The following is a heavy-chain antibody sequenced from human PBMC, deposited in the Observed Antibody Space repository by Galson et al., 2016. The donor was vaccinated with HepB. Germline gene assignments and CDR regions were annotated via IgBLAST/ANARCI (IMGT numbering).Heavy chain of an antibody. CDR2: IYYSGRT. CDR1: GASISGYY. CDR3: ARDVSGGWYGFHYGMDV. D-gene: IGHD6-19*01. J-gene: IGHJ6*02. V-gene: IGHV4-59*01. Sequence: TLSLTCTVSGASISGYYLSWIRQPPGKGLEWIGYIYYSGRTNYNPSLKSRVTISVDTSKNQFSLKLSSVTAADTAVYYCARDVSGGWYGFHYGMDVWGQGTTVTVSS.